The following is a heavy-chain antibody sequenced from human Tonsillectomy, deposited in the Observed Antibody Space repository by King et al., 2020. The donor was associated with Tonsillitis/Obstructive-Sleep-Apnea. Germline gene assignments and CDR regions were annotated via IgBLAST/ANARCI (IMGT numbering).Heavy chain of an antibody. D-gene: IGHD3-10*01. Sequence: VQLVESGGGLVKPGRSLRLSCTASRFTFGDYARSWFRRAPGKGLEWGGFIRSKAYGGTTEYAASVKGRFTISRDDSKSIAYLQMNSLRTVDTAVYYCTRCLYYGSGSYAFDIWGQGTMVTVSS. CDR1: RFTFGDYA. CDR2: IRSKAYGGTT. J-gene: IGHJ3*02. CDR3: TRCLYYGSGSYAFDI. V-gene: IGHV3-49*05.